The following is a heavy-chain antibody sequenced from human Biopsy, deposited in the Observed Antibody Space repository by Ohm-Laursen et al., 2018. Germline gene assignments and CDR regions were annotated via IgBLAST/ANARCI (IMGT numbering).Heavy chain of an antibody. CDR1: GGSVRSPDHR. J-gene: IGHJ4*02. D-gene: IGHD3-10*01. CDR3: ARAYFYGMGTSNYFIDS. Sequence: SVTLSLTCTVSGGSVRSPDHRWNWVRRAPGKGLERIGNIYYSWTTLYNPSLSGRVTMDLDRSTNQFFLKLKSVTSADTAVYFCARAYFYGMGTSNYFIDSWGQGALVTVSS. CDR2: IYYSWTT. V-gene: IGHV4-61*08.